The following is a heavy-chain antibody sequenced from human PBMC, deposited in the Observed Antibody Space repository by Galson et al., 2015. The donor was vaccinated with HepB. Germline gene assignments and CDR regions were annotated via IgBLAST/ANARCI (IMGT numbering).Heavy chain of an antibody. V-gene: IGHV2-70*04. CDR2: IDWDDDK. CDR3: ARDIVVVPPYDAYYYYYYMDV. Sequence: PALVKPTQTLTLTCTFSGFSLSTSGMRVSWIRQPPGKALEWLARIDWDDDKFYSTSLKTRLTISKDTSKNQVVLTMTNMDPVDTATYYCARDIVVVPPYDAYYYYYYMDVWGKGTTVTVSS. D-gene: IGHD2-2*01. CDR1: GFSLSTSGMR. J-gene: IGHJ6*03.